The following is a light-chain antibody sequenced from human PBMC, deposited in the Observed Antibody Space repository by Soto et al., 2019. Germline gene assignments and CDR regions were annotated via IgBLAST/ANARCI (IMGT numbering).Light chain of an antibody. Sequence: EIVMTQSPATLSVSPGERATLSCRASQSVNNNLAWYQQKPGQAPRLLIYDASTRATGIPAMFSGSGSGTDFTLTISSLQSEDFAVYYCQQYNNWPLTFGGGTKVDIK. CDR2: DAS. V-gene: IGKV3-15*01. CDR1: QSVNNN. CDR3: QQYNNWPLT. J-gene: IGKJ4*01.